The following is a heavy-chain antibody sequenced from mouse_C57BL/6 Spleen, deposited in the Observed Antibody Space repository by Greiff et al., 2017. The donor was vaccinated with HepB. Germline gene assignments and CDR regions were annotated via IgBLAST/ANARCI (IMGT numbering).Heavy chain of an antibody. J-gene: IGHJ3*01. V-gene: IGHV1-52*01. CDR3: ARECSYSNYPGY. CDR1: GYTFTSYW. CDR2: IDPSDSET. Sequence: QVQLQQPGAELVRPGSSVKLSCKASGYTFTSYWMHWVKQRPIQGLEWIGNIDPSDSETHYNQKFKDKATLTVDKSSSTAYMQLSSLTSEDSAVYYCARECSYSNYPGYWGQGTLVTVSA. D-gene: IGHD2-5*01.